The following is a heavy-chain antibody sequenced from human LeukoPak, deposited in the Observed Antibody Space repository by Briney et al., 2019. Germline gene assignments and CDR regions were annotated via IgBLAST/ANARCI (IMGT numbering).Heavy chain of an antibody. CDR1: GFTFSSYG. CDR2: IWYDGSNK. D-gene: IGHD3-22*01. CDR3: AKKNSYYDSSGYPTEGAFDI. J-gene: IGHJ3*02. Sequence: PGGSLRLSCAASGFTFSSYGMHWVRQAPGKGLEWVAVIWYDGSNKYYADSVKGRFTISRDNSKNTLYLQMNSLRAEDTAVYYCAKKNSYYDSSGYPTEGAFDIWGQGTMVTVSS. V-gene: IGHV3-33*06.